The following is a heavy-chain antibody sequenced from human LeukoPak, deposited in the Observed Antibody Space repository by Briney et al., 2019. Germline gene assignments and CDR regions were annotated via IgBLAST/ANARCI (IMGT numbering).Heavy chain of an antibody. J-gene: IGHJ6*03. CDR2: ISGSGGST. D-gene: IGHD5-12*01. V-gene: IGHV3-23*01. CDR1: GFTFSSYA. CDR3: AKGTPGYSGYVDYYYYMDV. Sequence: GGSLRLSCAASGFTFSSYAMSWVRQAPGKGLEWVSAISGSGGSTYYADSVKGRFTISRDNSKNTLYLQMNSLRAEDTAVYYCAKGTPGYSGYVDYYYYMDVWGKGTTVTISS.